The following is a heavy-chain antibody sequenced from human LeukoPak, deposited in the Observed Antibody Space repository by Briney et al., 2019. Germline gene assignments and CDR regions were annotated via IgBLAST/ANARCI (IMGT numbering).Heavy chain of an antibody. Sequence: ASVTVSCKASGGTFSSYAISWVRQAPGQGLEWMGRIIPILGIANYAQKFQGRVTITADKSTSTAYMELSSLRSEDTAVYYCARRDYDSSGYYKGVDYWGQGTLVTVSS. V-gene: IGHV1-69*04. D-gene: IGHD3-22*01. J-gene: IGHJ4*02. CDR1: GGTFSSYA. CDR2: IIPILGIA. CDR3: ARRDYDSSGYYKGVDY.